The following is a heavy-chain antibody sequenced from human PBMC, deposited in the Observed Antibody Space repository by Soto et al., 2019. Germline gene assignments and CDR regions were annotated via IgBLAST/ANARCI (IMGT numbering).Heavy chain of an antibody. Sequence: GGSLRLSCAASGFTFSSYAMSWVRQAPGKGLEWVSAISGSGGSTYYADSVKGRFTISRDNSKNTLYLQMNSLRAEDTAVYYCARWDDILTGIDYWGQGTLVTVSS. CDR3: ARWDDILTGIDY. J-gene: IGHJ4*02. V-gene: IGHV3-23*01. D-gene: IGHD3-9*01. CDR1: GFTFSSYA. CDR2: ISGSGGST.